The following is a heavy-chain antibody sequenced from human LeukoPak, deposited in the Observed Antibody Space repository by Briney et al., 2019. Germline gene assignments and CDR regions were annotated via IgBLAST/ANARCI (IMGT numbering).Heavy chain of an antibody. CDR2: INPNSGGT. J-gene: IGHJ4*02. CDR3: ARDLDATVTTNY. Sequence: ASVKVSCKASGYTFTSYYMHWVRQAPGQGLEWMGWINPNSGGTNYAQKFQGRVTMTRDTSISTAYMELSRLRSDDTAVYYCARDLDATVTTNYWGQGTLVTVSS. CDR1: GYTFTSYY. V-gene: IGHV1-2*02. D-gene: IGHD4-17*01.